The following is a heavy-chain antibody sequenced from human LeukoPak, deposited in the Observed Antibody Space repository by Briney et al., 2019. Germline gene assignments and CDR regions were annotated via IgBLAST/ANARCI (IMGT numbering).Heavy chain of an antibody. CDR2: IGTAGDT. CDR1: GFTFSSYD. Sequence: GGSLRLSCAASGFTFSSYDMHWVRHGTGKGLEWVSTIGTAGDTYYSGSVKGRFTISRENAKNALYLQMNSLRAGDTAVYYCARATVGLDYWGQGTLVTVSS. V-gene: IGHV3-13*04. D-gene: IGHD2-15*01. J-gene: IGHJ4*02. CDR3: ARATVGLDY.